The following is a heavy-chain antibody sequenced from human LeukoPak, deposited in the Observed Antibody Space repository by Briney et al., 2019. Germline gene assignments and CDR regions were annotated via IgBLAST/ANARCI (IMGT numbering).Heavy chain of an antibody. CDR3: ARGFYTSGSYLFDY. CDR2: LNSDGSST. V-gene: IGHV3-74*01. J-gene: IGHJ4*02. Sequence: PGGSLRLSCAASGFTFSPYWMHWVRQVPGKGLVWVSRLNSDGSSTDYADSVKGRFTTSRDNAKNTLYLQMNSLRAEDTAVYYCARGFYTSGSYLFDYWGQGTLVTVSS. D-gene: IGHD3-10*01. CDR1: GFTFSPYW.